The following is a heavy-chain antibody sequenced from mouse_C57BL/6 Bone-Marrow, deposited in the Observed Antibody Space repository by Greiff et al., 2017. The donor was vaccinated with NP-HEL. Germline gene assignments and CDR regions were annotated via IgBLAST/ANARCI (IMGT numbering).Heavy chain of an antibody. V-gene: IGHV1-64*01. CDR3: ARQNAWFAY. Sequence: VQLQQSGAELVKPGASVKLSCKASGYTFTSYWMHWVKQRPGQGLAWIGMIHPNSGSTNYNEKFKSKATLTVDKSSSTAYMQLSSLTSEDSAVYYCARQNAWFAYWGQGTLVTVSA. J-gene: IGHJ3*01. CDR1: GYTFTSYW. CDR2: IHPNSGST.